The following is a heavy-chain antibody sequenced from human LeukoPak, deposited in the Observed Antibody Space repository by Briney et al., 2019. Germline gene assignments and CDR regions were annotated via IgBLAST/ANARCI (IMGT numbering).Heavy chain of an antibody. V-gene: IGHV4-59*01. D-gene: IGHD6-19*01. J-gene: IGHJ3*02. Sequence: SETLSLTCTVSGGSISSYYWSWNRQPPGRGLEWIGYIYYSGSTNYNPSLKSRVTISVDTSKNQFSLKLSSVTAADTAVYYCARDRQQWLVRGAFDIWGQGTMVTVSS. CDR1: GGSISSYY. CDR2: IYYSGST. CDR3: ARDRQQWLVRGAFDI.